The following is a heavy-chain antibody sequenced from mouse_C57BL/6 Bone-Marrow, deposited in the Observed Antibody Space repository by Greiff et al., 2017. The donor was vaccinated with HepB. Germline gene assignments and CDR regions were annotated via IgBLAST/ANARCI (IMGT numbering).Heavy chain of an antibody. CDR3: AICPIPYGNCLDY. CDR1: GYTFTSYW. Sequence: VKLQQPGAELVKPGASVKVSCKASGYTFTSYWMHWVKQRPGQGLEWIGRIHPSDSDTNYNQKFKGKATFTVDKSSSTAYMQLSSLTSEDSAVYYCAICPIPYGNCLDYWGQGTTLTVSS. CDR2: IHPSDSDT. V-gene: IGHV1-74*01. D-gene: IGHD2-1*01. J-gene: IGHJ2*01.